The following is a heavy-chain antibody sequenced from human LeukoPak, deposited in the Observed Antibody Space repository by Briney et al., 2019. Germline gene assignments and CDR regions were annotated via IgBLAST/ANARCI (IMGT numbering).Heavy chain of an antibody. Sequence: PGGSLRLSCAASGFTFSSYSMNWVRQAPGKGLEWVSYISSSSSTIYYADSVKGRFTISRDNSMNTLWLQMNSLRIEDTAIYYCAKGSNFYASGSHFDVWGQGTLVTVSS. D-gene: IGHD3-10*01. V-gene: IGHV3-48*04. J-gene: IGHJ4*02. CDR1: GFTFSSYS. CDR2: ISSSSSTI. CDR3: AKGSNFYASGSHFDV.